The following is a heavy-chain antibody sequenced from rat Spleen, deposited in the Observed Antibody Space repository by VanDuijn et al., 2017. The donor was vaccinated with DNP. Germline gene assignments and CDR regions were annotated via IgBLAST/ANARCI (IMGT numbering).Heavy chain of an antibody. CDR2: ISPSGANI. CDR1: EFTFSKSD. Sequence: EVQLVESGGGLVQPGRSLKLSCAASEFTFSKSDVAWVRQAPTRGLEWVASISPSGANIYYRDSVRGRFTIFRDIPKSTLYLQMDSLRSEDTATYYCARYYGYNSYFDYWGQGVMVTVS. J-gene: IGHJ2*01. V-gene: IGHV5-25*01. D-gene: IGHD1-9*01. CDR3: ARYYGYNSYFDY.